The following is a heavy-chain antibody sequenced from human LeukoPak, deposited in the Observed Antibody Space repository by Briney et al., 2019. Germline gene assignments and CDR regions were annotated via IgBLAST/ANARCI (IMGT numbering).Heavy chain of an antibody. CDR1: GFTFVDSG. J-gene: IGHJ3*02. V-gene: IGHV3-30*02. Sequence: GGSLRLSCAASGFTFVDSGMHWVRQAAGKGLEWVAFIQSDGTNKYSADSVKGRFTISRDNSNNTLYLQMNSLRAEDTAVYYCAKDLKVGSIYPGTFDIWGQGTMVTVSS. CDR3: AKDLKVGSIYPGTFDI. CDR2: IQSDGTNK. D-gene: IGHD1-26*01.